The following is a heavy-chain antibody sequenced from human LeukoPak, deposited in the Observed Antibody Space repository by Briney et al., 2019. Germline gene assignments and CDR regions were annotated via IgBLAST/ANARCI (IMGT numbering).Heavy chain of an antibody. CDR2: INHSGST. CDR3: ARGLGYYYYMDV. D-gene: IGHD7-27*01. Sequence: KPSETLSLTCAVYGGSFSGYYWSWIRQPPGKGLERIGEINHSGSTNYNPSLKSRVTISVDTSKNQFSLKLSSVTAADTAVYYCARGLGYYYYMDVWGKGTTVTVPS. V-gene: IGHV4-34*01. J-gene: IGHJ6*03. CDR1: GGSFSGYY.